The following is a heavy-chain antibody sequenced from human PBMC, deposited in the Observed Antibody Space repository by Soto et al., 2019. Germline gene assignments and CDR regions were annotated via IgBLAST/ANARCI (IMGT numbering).Heavy chain of an antibody. V-gene: IGHV4-30-4*01. CDR3: ARDRGFGELIVFY. D-gene: IGHD3-10*01. CDR1: GGSISSGDYY. CDR2: IYYSGST. J-gene: IGHJ4*02. Sequence: ASETLSLTCTVSGGSISSGDYYWSWIRQPPGKGLEWIGYIYYSGSTYYNPSLKSRVTISVDTSKNQFSLKLSSVTAADTAVYYCARDRGFGELIVFYWGQGTLVTVSS.